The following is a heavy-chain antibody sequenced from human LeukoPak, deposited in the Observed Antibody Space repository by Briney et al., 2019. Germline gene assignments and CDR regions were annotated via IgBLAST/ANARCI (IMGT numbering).Heavy chain of an antibody. Sequence: GGSLRLSCAASGFTFSSYDMHWVRQATGKGLEWVSAIGTAGDTYYPGSVKGRFTISRENAKNSLYLQMNSLRAGDTAVYYCARGAPFHPDSYGYVNYYYGMDVWGQGTTVTVSS. CDR1: GFTFSSYD. D-gene: IGHD5-18*01. V-gene: IGHV3-13*01. CDR2: IGTAGDT. J-gene: IGHJ6*02. CDR3: ARGAPFHPDSYGYVNYYYGMDV.